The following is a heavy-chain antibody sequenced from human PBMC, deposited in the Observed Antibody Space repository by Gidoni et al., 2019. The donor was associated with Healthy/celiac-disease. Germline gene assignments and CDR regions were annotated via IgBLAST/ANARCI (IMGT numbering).Heavy chain of an antibody. CDR1: GFTFSSYA. Sequence: QVQLVESGGGVVQPGRSLRLSCAASGFTFSSYAMHWVRQAPGKGLEWVAVISYDGSNKYYADSVKGRFTISRDNSKNTLYLQMNSLRAEDTAVYYCARDLEAKDHRGDEHYWGQGTLVTVSS. CDR3: ARDLEAKDHRGDEHY. V-gene: IGHV3-30-3*01. D-gene: IGHD3-3*01. J-gene: IGHJ4*02. CDR2: ISYDGSNK.